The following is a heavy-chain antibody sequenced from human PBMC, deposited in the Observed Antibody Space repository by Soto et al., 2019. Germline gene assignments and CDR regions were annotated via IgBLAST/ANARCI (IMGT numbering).Heavy chain of an antibody. CDR1: GFTFSSNP. D-gene: IGHD3-16*02. Sequence: EVQLLESGGGLVQPGGSLRLSCAASGFTFSSNPMNWVRQPPGKGPEWVSFISADGNSKYYADSVRGRSTISRDNFRSTLYLQMNSLRAEDTAIYYCAKRAGDGYLDFWGHGTLVTVSS. V-gene: IGHV3-23*01. CDR2: ISADGNSK. CDR3: AKRAGDGYLDF. J-gene: IGHJ4*01.